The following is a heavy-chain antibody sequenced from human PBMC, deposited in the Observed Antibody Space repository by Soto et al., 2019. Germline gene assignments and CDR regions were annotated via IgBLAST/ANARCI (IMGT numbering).Heavy chain of an antibody. CDR2: IKNQKDGGTT. Sequence: GGSLRLSCAASGINFANAWMSWFRQAPGKGLEWIAYIKNQKDGGTTDYAAPVKGRFSISRDDSRNTLYLQMNSLRIEDTAMYYCTTDPGDYEDFWGQGTEVTVSS. J-gene: IGHJ4*02. CDR3: TTDPGDYEDF. CDR1: GINFANAW. V-gene: IGHV3-15*01. D-gene: IGHD4-17*01.